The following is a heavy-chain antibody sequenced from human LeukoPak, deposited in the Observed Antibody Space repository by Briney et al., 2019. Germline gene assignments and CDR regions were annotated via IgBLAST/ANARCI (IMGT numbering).Heavy chain of an antibody. V-gene: IGHV3-48*03. CDR2: ITSSGSTI. CDR1: GFTFSSYE. CDR3: ARLKGAAFDI. Sequence: GGSLRLSCAVSGFTFSSYEMNWVRQAPGKGLEWVSYITSSGSTIYYADSVKGRFTISRDNAKNSLYLQMNSLRGEDTAIYYCARLKGAAFDIWGQGTMVTVSS. J-gene: IGHJ3*02.